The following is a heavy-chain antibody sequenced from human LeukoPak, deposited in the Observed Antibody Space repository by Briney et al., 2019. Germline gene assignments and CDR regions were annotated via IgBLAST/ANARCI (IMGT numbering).Heavy chain of an antibody. V-gene: IGHV4-31*03. J-gene: IGHJ6*02. Sequence: SETLSLTCTVSGGSISSGGYYWSWIGQHPGKGLEWIGYIYYGGSTYYNPSLKSRVTISVDTSKNQFSLKLSSVTAADTAVYYCARDRVTMVRGVFAQYYYYGMDVWGQGTTVTVSS. CDR1: GGSISSGGYY. D-gene: IGHD3-10*01. CDR2: IYYGGST. CDR3: ARDRVTMVRGVFAQYYYYGMDV.